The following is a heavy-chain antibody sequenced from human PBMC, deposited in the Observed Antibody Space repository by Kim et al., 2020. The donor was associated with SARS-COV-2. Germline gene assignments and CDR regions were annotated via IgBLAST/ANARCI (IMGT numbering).Heavy chain of an antibody. J-gene: IGHJ4*02. CDR3: ARGRPDGY. CDR2: SGGT. Sequence: SGGTNYAQKFQGRVTMTRDTSITTAYMELTRLTSDDTAVYYCARGRPDGYWGQGTLVTVSS. V-gene: IGHV1-2*02.